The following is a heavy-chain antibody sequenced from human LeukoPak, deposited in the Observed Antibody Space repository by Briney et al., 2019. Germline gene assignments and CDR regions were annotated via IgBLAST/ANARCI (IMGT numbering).Heavy chain of an antibody. CDR2: ISWNSGSI. Sequence: GGSLRLSCAASGFTFDDYAMHWVRQAPGKGLEWVSGISWNSGSIGYADSVKGRLTISRDNAKNSLYLQMNSLRAEDTALYYCAKVSKGDYGTISSPLDYWGQGTLVTVSS. V-gene: IGHV3-9*01. CDR1: GFTFDDYA. D-gene: IGHD4-17*01. J-gene: IGHJ4*02. CDR3: AKVSKGDYGTISSPLDY.